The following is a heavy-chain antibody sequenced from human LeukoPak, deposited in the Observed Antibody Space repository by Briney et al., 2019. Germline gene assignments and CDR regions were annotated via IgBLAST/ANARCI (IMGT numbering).Heavy chain of an antibody. Sequence: PSETLSLTCTVSGGSISSYYWTWIRQPPGKGLEWIGYIYYSGSTYYNPSLKSRVTISVDTSKNQFSLKLSSVTAADTAVYYCARDKYDFWSGYFTGFDYWGQGTLVTVSS. V-gene: IGHV4-59*12. CDR2: IYYSGST. J-gene: IGHJ4*02. D-gene: IGHD3-3*01. CDR3: ARDKYDFWSGYFTGFDY. CDR1: GGSISSYY.